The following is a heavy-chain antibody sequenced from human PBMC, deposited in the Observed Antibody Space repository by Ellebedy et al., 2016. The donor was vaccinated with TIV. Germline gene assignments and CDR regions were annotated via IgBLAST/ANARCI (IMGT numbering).Heavy chain of an antibody. D-gene: IGHD2-21*02. V-gene: IGHV3-33*01. CDR3: ARNRHVDRGDCLDY. Sequence: LSLTCEASGFIFNNYGMHWVRQAPGKGLEWVAFIWYDGGNKYYADSVKGRFTISRDNSKNTLYLQMNNLGAEDTAVFYCARNRHVDRGDCLDYWGQGTLVTVSS. CDR1: GFIFNNYG. CDR2: IWYDGGNK. J-gene: IGHJ4*02.